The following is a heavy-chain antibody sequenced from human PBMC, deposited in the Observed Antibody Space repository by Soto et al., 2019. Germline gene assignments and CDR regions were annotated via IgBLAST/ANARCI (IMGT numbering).Heavy chain of an antibody. CDR1: GGSIRSSNW. Sequence: PWETLSLTCRVSGGSIRSSNWWSWVRQPPGKGLEWIGEIYHSGSTNYNPSLKSRVTISVDKSKNQFSLKLSSVTAADTAVYYCARVIVVVVDARDYYGMDVWGQGTTVT. D-gene: IGHD2-15*01. CDR3: ARVIVVVVDARDYYGMDV. V-gene: IGHV4-4*02. J-gene: IGHJ6*02. CDR2: IYHSGST.